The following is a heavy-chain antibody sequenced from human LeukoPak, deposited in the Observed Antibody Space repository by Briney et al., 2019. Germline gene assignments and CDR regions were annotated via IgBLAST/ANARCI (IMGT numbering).Heavy chain of an antibody. CDR2: ISGSGGST. Sequence: GGSLRLSCAASGFTFSSYAMSWVRQAPGKGLEWVSAISGSGGSTYYADSVKGRFTISRDNAKNSLYLQMNSLRAEDTAVYYCARPTHGYGMDVWGQGTTVTVSS. J-gene: IGHJ6*02. V-gene: IGHV3-23*01. CDR1: GFTFSSYA. CDR3: ARPTHGYGMDV.